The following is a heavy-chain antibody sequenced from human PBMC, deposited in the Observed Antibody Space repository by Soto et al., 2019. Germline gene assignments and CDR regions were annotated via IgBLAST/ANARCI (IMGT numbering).Heavy chain of an antibody. J-gene: IGHJ4*02. CDR3: TTDYYFGSGSGDY. CDR1: GFTFTDAW. Sequence: GSLRLSCAASGFTFTDAWMTWVRQAPGKGLEWVGRIISKTDGGTTDYAAPVKGRFTISRDDSQNMLYLQMNSLKTDDTGVYYCTTDYYFGSGSGDYWGQGALVTVSS. V-gene: IGHV3-15*01. D-gene: IGHD3-10*01. CDR2: IISKTDGGTT.